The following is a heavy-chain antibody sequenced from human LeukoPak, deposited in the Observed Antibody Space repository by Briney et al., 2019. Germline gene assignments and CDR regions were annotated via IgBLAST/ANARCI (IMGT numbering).Heavy chain of an antibody. CDR1: GFSLSTSGMR. CDR2: IDWDDDK. Sequence: SGPTLVNPTQTLTLTCTFSGFSLSTSGMRVSWIRQPPGKALEGLARIDWDDDKFYSTSLKTRLTIYKDTSKNQVVLTMTNMDPVDTATYYCARITPAGGSYSFDYWGQGTLVTVSS. D-gene: IGHD1-26*01. CDR3: ARITPAGGSYSFDY. J-gene: IGHJ4*02. V-gene: IGHV2-70*04.